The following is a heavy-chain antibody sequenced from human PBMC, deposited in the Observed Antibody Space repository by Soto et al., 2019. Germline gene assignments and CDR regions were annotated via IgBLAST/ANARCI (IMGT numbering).Heavy chain of an antibody. Sequence: QVQLVQSGAEVKKPGASVKVSCKASGYTFTSYGISWVRQAPGQGLEWMGWIRAYNGNTNYAQKLQGRVTLTTHTRTGPAYMELRSPRSGDTAVYYCARDATPEDYWGQGTLVTVSS. V-gene: IGHV1-18*01. CDR3: ARDATPEDY. CDR2: IRAYNGNT. CDR1: GYTFTSYG. J-gene: IGHJ4*02.